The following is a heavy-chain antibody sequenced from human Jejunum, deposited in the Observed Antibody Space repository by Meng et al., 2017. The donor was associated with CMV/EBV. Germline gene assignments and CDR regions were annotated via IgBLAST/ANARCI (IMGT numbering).Heavy chain of an antibody. Sequence: GFTFRNHAMHWFRQAPGKGLEWVAVISYDAGYKYYADSVKGRFTISRDSSKNTVHLQMNSLRPEDMAVYYCARDKGAGLLYLDYWGQGTLVTVSS. D-gene: IGHD2/OR15-2a*01. J-gene: IGHJ4*02. CDR3: ARDKGAGLLYLDY. V-gene: IGHV3-30-3*01. CDR2: ISYDAGYK. CDR1: GFTFRNHA.